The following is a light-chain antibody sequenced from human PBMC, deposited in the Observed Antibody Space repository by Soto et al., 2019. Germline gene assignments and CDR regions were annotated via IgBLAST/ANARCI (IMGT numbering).Light chain of an antibody. CDR3: SSFEADNNPLV. CDR2: EVY. V-gene: IGLV2-8*01. Sequence: QSALTQPPSASGSPGQSVTISCTGTSSDVGGYNYVSWYQQHPGKAPKLMIYEVYKRPSGVPDRFSGSKSGNTASLTVSGLQHEDEADYYCSSFEADNNPLVFGGGTKLTVL. CDR1: SSDVGGYNY. J-gene: IGLJ2*01.